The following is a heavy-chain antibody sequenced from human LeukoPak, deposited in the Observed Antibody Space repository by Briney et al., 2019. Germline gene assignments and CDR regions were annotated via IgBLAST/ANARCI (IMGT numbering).Heavy chain of an antibody. Sequence: GGSLRLSCAASGFSFTTYAMSWVRKAPGKGLEWLSTVSSSGGSTYYADSVRGRFTISRDNSQNTVSLQMNSLRAEDTAICYCAKSMSTISRGFFDYWGQGALVTVSS. J-gene: IGHJ4*02. D-gene: IGHD3-3*01. CDR2: VSSSGGST. CDR1: GFSFTTYA. CDR3: AKSMSTISRGFFDY. V-gene: IGHV3-23*01.